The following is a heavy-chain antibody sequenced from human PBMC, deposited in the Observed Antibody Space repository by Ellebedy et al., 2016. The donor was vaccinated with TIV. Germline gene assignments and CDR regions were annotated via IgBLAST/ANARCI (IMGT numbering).Heavy chain of an antibody. CDR3: ARDQRATNVLLWFGESSPYYYYGMDV. CDR2: FDPEDGET. CDR1: GYTLTELS. V-gene: IGHV1-24*01. Sequence: AASVKVSCKVSGYTLTELSMHWVRQAPGKGLEWMGGFDPEDGETIYAQKFQGRVTMTEDTSTDTAFMELSSLRSEDTAVYYCARDQRATNVLLWFGESSPYYYYGMDVWGQGTTVTVSS. J-gene: IGHJ6*02. D-gene: IGHD3-10*01.